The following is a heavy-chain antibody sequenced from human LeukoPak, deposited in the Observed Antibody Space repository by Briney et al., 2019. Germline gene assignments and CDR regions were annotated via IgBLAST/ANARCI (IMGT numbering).Heavy chain of an antibody. J-gene: IGHJ5*02. CDR1: GYTFTSYY. CDR2: INPSGGST. D-gene: IGHD3-10*01. Sequence: PWASVKVSCKASGYTFTSYYMHWVRQAPGQGLEWMGIINPSGGSTSYAQKFQGRVTMTRDMSTSTVYMELSSLRSEDTAVYYCASRLYSPGSGSYSTTAWGQGTLVTVSS. V-gene: IGHV1-46*01. CDR3: ASRLYSPGSGSYSTTA.